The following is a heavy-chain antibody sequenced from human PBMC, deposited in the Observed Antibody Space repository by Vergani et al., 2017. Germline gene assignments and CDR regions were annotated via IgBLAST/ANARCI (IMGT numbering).Heavy chain of an antibody. CDR1: GFTFDDYA. J-gene: IGHJ3*02. D-gene: IGHD3-3*01. CDR3: AXDRGTLGVVSGGYAFDI. CDR2: ISWNSGSI. V-gene: IGHV3-9*01. Sequence: EVQLVESGGGLVQPGRSLRLSCAASGFTFDDYAMHWVRQAPGKGLEWVSGISWNSGSIGSADSVKGRLTISRDNAKNALYLQMNSLRAEDTALYYCAXDRGTLGVVSGGYAFDIWGQGTMVTVSS.